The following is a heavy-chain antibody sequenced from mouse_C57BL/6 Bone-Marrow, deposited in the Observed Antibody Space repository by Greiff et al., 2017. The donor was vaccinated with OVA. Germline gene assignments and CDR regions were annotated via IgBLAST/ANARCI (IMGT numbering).Heavy chain of an antibody. CDR1: GFTFSDYG. CDR2: ISSGSSTI. CDR3: ARAYDGRPG. V-gene: IGHV5-17*01. J-gene: IGHJ3*01. Sequence: EVMLVESGGGLVKPGGSLKLSCAASGFTFSDYGMHWVRQAPEKGLEWVAYISSGSSTIYYADTVKGRFTISSDNAKNTLFLQMTSLRSEDKAMYYCARAYDGRPGWGQATLATVSA. D-gene: IGHD2-3*01.